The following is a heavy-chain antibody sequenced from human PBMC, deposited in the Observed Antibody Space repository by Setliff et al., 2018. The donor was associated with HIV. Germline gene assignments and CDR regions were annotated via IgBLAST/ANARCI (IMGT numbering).Heavy chain of an antibody. CDR3: ARGQGCGGGCHYAFEM. D-gene: IGHD2-21*02. CDR2: IYHSGNT. CDR1: GDSISSDFY. Sequence: SETLSLTCTASGDSISSDFYWGWIRQPPGKGLEWIGSIYHSGNTYYMPSLQSRATISVDMSKNQFSLNLNSVTAADTAVYYCARGQGCGGGCHYAFEMWGQGTMVTVSS. V-gene: IGHV4-38-2*02. J-gene: IGHJ3*02.